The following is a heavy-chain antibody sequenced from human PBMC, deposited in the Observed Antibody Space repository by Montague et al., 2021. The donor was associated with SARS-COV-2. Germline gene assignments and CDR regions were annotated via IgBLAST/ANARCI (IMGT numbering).Heavy chain of an antibody. Sequence: SETLSLTCTVSGGSISGYYWSWIRQPPGKGLEWIGIIYYSWSTKYNPFLESRVTVSVDRSKNQVSLKLSSVTAADTAVYYCARLLRSCTNGVCLTYYYYALDVWGRGTPVTVSS. CDR1: GGSISGYY. D-gene: IGHD2-8*01. CDR2: IYYSWST. CDR3: ARLLRSCTNGVCLTYYYYALDV. V-gene: IGHV4-59*01. J-gene: IGHJ6*02.